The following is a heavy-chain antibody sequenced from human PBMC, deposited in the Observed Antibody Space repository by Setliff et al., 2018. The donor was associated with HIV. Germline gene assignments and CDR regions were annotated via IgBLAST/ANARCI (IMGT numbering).Heavy chain of an antibody. J-gene: IGHJ4*02. Sequence: SVKVSCKASGGSFRNYPISWVRQAPGQGLEWMGGIVPLVGTPNYAQKFQGRLTITADKSTRTAYLELSRLSYEDTAVYWCARDSTFFYGSGTSYNVVYWGQGTLVTVSS. D-gene: IGHD3-10*01. V-gene: IGHV1-69*06. CDR2: IVPLVGTP. CDR1: GGSFRNYP. CDR3: ARDSTFFYGSGTSYNVVY.